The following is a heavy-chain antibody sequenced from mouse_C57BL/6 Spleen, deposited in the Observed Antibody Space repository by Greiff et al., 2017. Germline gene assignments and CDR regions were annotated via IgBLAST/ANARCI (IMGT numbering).Heavy chain of an antibody. J-gene: IGHJ2*01. V-gene: IGHV1-66*01. CDR3: ARGYYGSSPPFDY. Sequence: VHLVESGPELVKPGASVKISCKASGYSFTSYYIHWVKQRPGQGLEWIGWIYPGSGNTKYNEKFKGKATLTADTSSSTAYMQLSSLTSEDSAVYYCARGYYGSSPPFDYWGQGTTLTVSS. CDR2: IYPGSGNT. D-gene: IGHD1-1*01. CDR1: GYSFTSYY.